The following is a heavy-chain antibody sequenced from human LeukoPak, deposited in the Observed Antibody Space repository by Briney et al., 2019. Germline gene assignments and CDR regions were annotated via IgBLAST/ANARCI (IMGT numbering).Heavy chain of an antibody. CDR3: ARQRSYLMGEAFDI. J-gene: IGHJ3*02. CDR1: GFTVSSNY. D-gene: IGHD1-26*01. Sequence: PGGSLRLSCAASGFTVSSNYMSWVRQAPGKGLEWVSVIYSGGSTYYADSVKGRFTISRDNSKNTLYLQMNSLRAEDTAVYYCARQRSYLMGEAFDIWGQGTMVTVSS. CDR2: IYSGGST. V-gene: IGHV3-53*01.